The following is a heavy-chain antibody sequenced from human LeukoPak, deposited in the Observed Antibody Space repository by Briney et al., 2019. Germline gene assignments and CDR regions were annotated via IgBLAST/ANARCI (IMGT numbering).Heavy chain of an antibody. J-gene: IGHJ4*02. V-gene: IGHV1-2*02. CDR1: GYTFTGYY. D-gene: IGHD5-12*01. CDR3: AGLSGYDPYYFDY. CDR2: INPNSGGT. Sequence: ASVKVSCKASGYTFTGYYMHWVRQAPGQGLEWMGWINPNSGGTNYAQKFQGRVTMTRDTSIGTAYMELSRLTSDDTAVYYCAGLSGYDPYYFDYWGQGTLVAVSS.